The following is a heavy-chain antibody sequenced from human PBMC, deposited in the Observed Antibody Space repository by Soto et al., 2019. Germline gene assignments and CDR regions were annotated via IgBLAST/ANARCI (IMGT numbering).Heavy chain of an antibody. J-gene: IGHJ4*02. Sequence: QVQLVESGGGVVQPGRSLRLSCAASGFTFSSYGMHWVRQAPGKGLEWVAVIWYDGSNKYYADSVKGRFTISRDNSKNTLYLQMNSLRAEDTAVYYCARDDLGPLPIDYWGQGTLVTVSS. D-gene: IGHD3-16*01. V-gene: IGHV3-33*01. CDR2: IWYDGSNK. CDR3: ARDDLGPLPIDY. CDR1: GFTFSSYG.